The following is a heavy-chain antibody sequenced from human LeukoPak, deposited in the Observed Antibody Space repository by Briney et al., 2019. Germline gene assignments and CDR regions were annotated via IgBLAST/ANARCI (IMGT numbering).Heavy chain of an antibody. CDR2: IIPIFGTA. CDR3: ATYRGYYDSSGYYEGVSGAFDI. D-gene: IGHD3-22*01. Sequence: ASVKVSCKASGGTFSSYAISWVRQAPGQGLEWMGGIIPIFGTANYAQKFQGRVTITTDESTSTAYMELSSLRSEDTAVYYCATYRGYYDSSGYYEGVSGAFDIWGQGTMVTVSS. J-gene: IGHJ3*02. V-gene: IGHV1-69*05. CDR1: GGTFSSYA.